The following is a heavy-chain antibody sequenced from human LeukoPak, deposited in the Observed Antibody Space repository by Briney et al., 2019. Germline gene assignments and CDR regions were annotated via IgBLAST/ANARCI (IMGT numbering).Heavy chain of an antibody. Sequence: GGSLRLSCAASGFTFSSHAMSWVRQAPGKGLEWVSAISGSGGSTYYADSVKGRFTISRDNSKNTLYLQMNSLRAEDTAVYYCAKDNCSGGSCDFDYWGQGTLVTVSS. CDR2: ISGSGGST. CDR1: GFTFSSHA. CDR3: AKDNCSGGSCDFDY. V-gene: IGHV3-23*01. D-gene: IGHD2-15*01. J-gene: IGHJ4*02.